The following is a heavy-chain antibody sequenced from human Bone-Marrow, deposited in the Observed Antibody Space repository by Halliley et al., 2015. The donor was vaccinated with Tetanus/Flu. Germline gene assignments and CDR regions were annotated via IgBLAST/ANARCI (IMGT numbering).Heavy chain of an antibody. J-gene: IGHJ6*02. D-gene: IGHD2-15*01. CDR1: GFTFSNYG. V-gene: IGHV3-30*18. Sequence: SLRLSCAASGFTFSNYGVHWVRQAPGKGLEWVAVISYDGNDKYYADSVEDRFTISRDNSKNTLYLQMNSLRGEDTATYYCAKFGATSGTPFYYYGLDVWGQGTTVTVSS. CDR3: AKFGATSGTPFYYYGLDV. CDR2: ISYDGNDK.